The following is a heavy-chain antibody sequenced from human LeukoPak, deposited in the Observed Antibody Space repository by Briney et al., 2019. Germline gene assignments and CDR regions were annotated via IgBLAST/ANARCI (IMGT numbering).Heavy chain of an antibody. CDR3: ARERATMVWFDP. V-gene: IGHV4-61*02. Sequence: SETLSLTCTVSGGSISSGSYYWSWIRQPAGKGLEWIGRIYTSGGTNYNPSLKSRVTISVDTSKNQFSLKLSSVTAADTAVYYCARERATMVWFDPWGQGTLVTVSS. D-gene: IGHD5-12*01. CDR2: IYTSGGT. CDR1: GGSISSGSYY. J-gene: IGHJ5*02.